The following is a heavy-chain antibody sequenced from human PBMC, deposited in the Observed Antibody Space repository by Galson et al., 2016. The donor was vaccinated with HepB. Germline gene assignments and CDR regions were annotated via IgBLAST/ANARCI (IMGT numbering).Heavy chain of an antibody. CDR2: INWKGDST. V-gene: IGHV3-20*04. D-gene: IGHD3-10*01. CDR3: AGERISMIRGVIQGYGMDV. CDR1: GFTFDDYG. Sequence: SLRLSCAASGFTFDDYGMSWVRQAPGKGLEWVSGINWKGDSTGYADSVKGRFTISRDNAKNSLYLQMNSLRAEDTALYYCAGERISMIRGVIQGYGMDVWGQGTTVIVSS. J-gene: IGHJ6*02.